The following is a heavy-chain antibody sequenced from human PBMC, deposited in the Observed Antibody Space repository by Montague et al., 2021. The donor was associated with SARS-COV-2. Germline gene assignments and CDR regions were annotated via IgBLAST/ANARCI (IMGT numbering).Heavy chain of an antibody. V-gene: IGHV4-39*01. D-gene: IGHD4-11*01. J-gene: IGHJ6*02. CDR2: IYYSGST. Sequence: SETLSLTCTVSGGSISSSSYYWGWIRQPPGKGLEWIGSIYYSGSTYYXXXVKSRVTISVDTSKNQFSLKLSSVTAADTAVYYCARHASYDYSKDLYYYYYYGMDVWGQGTTVAVSS. CDR3: ARHASYDYSKDLYYYYYYGMDV. CDR1: GGSISSSSYY.